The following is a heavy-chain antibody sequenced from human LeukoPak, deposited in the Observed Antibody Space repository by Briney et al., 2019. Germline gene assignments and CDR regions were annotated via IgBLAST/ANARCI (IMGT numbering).Heavy chain of an antibody. V-gene: IGHV3-53*01. D-gene: IGHD3-10*01. CDR3: ASGSGSYRTPYYYMDV. J-gene: IGHJ6*03. Sequence: GGSLRLSCAASGLTVSSNYMSWVRQAPGKGLEWVSIIYSGGSTYYADSVKGRFTISRDNSKNTLYLQMNSLRAEDTAVYYCASGSGSYRTPYYYMDVWGKGTTVTVSS. CDR1: GLTVSSNY. CDR2: IYSGGST.